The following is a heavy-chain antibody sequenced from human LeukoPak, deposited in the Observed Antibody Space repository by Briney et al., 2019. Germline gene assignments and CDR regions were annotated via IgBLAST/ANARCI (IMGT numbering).Heavy chain of an antibody. CDR2: IRYDGSNK. CDR1: GFTFSSYG. D-gene: IGHD3-16*01. V-gene: IGHV3-30*02. J-gene: IGHJ6*03. Sequence: TGGSLRLSCAASGFTFSSYGMHWVRQAPGKGLEWVAFIRYDGSNKYYADSVKGRFTISRDNSKNTLYLQMNSLRAEDTAVFYCARDYGFGGNYMDVWGKGTTVTVSS. CDR3: ARDYGFGGNYMDV.